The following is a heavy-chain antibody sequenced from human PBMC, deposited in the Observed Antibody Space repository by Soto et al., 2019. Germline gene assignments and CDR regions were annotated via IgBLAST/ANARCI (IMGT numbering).Heavy chain of an antibody. D-gene: IGHD6-25*01. CDR1: GFSFSRYA. CDR2: ITNGGGNT. J-gene: IGHJ4*02. V-gene: IGHV3-23*01. Sequence: DVQLLESGGGLVQPGESLRLSCAGSGFSFSRYAMSWIRQTPGTGLEWVAGITNGGGNTDSADSVKGRFTISRDNSKSRLYLQMSSLRPEDTAVYFCAKGSASGSPYYFYFWGQGTLVAVSS. CDR3: AKGSASGSPYYFYF.